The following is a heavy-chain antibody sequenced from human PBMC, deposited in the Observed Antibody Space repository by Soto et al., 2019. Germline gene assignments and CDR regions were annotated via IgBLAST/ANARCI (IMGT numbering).Heavy chain of an antibody. J-gene: IGHJ4*02. CDR1: GGSISSSSYY. Sequence: SETLSLTCTVSGGSISSSSYYWGWIRHPPGKGLEWIGSIYYSGSTYYNPSLKSRVTISVDTSKNQFSLKLRSVTAADTAVYYCARHSGYNAGWYDNIPPFEQWGKGTLVTVSS. CDR3: ARHSGYNAGWYDNIPPFEQ. CDR2: IYYSGST. D-gene: IGHD6-19*01. V-gene: IGHV4-39*01.